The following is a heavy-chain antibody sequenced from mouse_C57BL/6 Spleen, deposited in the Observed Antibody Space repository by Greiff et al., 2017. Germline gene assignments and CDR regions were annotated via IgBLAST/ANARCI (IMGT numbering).Heavy chain of an antibody. Sequence: QVQLQQPGAELVRPGTSVKLSCKASGYTFTSYWMHWVKQRPGQGLEWIGVIDPSDSYTNYNQKFKGKATLTVDKSSSTAYMQLSSLTSEDSAVYYCARYTVVAPHFDYWGQGTTLTVSS. J-gene: IGHJ2*01. D-gene: IGHD1-1*01. CDR3: ARYTVVAPHFDY. CDR2: IDPSDSYT. CDR1: GYTFTSYW. V-gene: IGHV1-59*01.